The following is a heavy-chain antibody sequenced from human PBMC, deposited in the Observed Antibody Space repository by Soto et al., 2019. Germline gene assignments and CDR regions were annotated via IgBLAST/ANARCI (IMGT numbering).Heavy chain of an antibody. V-gene: IGHV1-58*01. Sequence: SVKVSCKASGFMFDNSAVHWVRQARGQRLEWIGWIVVGSGHTNFAQRFQERATISRDMSTDTAFLELSSLTSEDTAVYYCAAGYTMIRGVSSGYWGQGTLVTVSS. CDR1: GFMFDNSA. CDR2: IVVGSGHT. D-gene: IGHD3-10*01. CDR3: AAGYTMIRGVSSGY. J-gene: IGHJ4*02.